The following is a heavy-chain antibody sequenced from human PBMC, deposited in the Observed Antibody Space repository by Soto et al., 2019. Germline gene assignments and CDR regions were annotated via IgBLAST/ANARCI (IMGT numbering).Heavy chain of an antibody. D-gene: IGHD4-17*01. CDR2: IYYSGST. CDR1: GGSISSYY. Sequence: LSLTCTVSGGSISSYYWSWIRQPPGKGLEWIGYIYYSGSTNYNPSFKSRVTISVDTSKNQFSLKLSSVTAADTAVYYCARGGGYGDPGVWAGYDYWGQGTLVTVSS. V-gene: IGHV4-59*01. J-gene: IGHJ4*02. CDR3: ARGGGYGDPGVWAGYDY.